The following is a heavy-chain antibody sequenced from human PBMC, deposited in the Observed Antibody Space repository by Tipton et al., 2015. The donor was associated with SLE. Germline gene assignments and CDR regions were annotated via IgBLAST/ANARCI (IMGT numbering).Heavy chain of an antibody. D-gene: IGHD6-19*01. V-gene: IGHV6-1*01. J-gene: IGHJ4*02. CDR2: TYYRSKWYH. CDR3: ARGSYTSVWH. Sequence: PSRGLEWLGRTYYRSKWYHDYAVSVKSRISINPDTSKNQFSLQLNSVTPEDTAVYYCARGSYTSVWHWGQGILVTVSS.